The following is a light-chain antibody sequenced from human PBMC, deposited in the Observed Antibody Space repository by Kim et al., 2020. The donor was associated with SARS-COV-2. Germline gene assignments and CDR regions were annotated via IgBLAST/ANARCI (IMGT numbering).Light chain of an antibody. CDR3: QQYSILPYI. V-gene: IGKV1-33*01. J-gene: IGKJ2*01. CDR1: QDINYY. CDR2: DVS. Sequence: DIQMTQSPSSLSASVGDRVTITCQASQDINYYLSWYQQKSGTAPKLLTYDVSKLETGVPSRFGGSRSGTDFTFTISSLQPEDVATYYCQQYSILPYIFGQGTKLEI.